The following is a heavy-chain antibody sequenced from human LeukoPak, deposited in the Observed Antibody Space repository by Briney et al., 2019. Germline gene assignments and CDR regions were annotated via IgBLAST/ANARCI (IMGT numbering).Heavy chain of an antibody. CDR1: GGTFSSYA. CDR3: ARDWGSYGYSYFQH. V-gene: IGHV1-69*13. Sequence: ASVKVSCKASGGTFSSYAISWVRQAPGQGLEWMGGIIPIFGTANYAQEFQGRVTITADESTSTAYMELSSLRSEDTAVYYCARDWGSYGYSYFQHWGQGTLVTVSS. D-gene: IGHD5-18*01. J-gene: IGHJ1*01. CDR2: IIPIFGTA.